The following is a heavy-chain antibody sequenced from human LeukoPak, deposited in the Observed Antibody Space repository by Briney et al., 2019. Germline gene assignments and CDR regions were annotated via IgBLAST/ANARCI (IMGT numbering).Heavy chain of an antibody. CDR2: ISSSTSTI. V-gene: IGHV3-48*02. CDR3: ARPFYDSGGYYYKSFDI. Sequence: GGSLRLSCAASGFTFSSYSMNWVRQAPGKGLEWVSYISSSTSTIYYADSVKGRFTISRDNAKNSLYLQMNSLRDEDTAVYYCARPFYDSGGYYYKSFDIWGQGTMVTVSS. CDR1: GFTFSSYS. D-gene: IGHD3-22*01. J-gene: IGHJ3*02.